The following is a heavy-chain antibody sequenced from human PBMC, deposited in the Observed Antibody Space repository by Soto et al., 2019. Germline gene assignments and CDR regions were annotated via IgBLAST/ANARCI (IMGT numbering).Heavy chain of an antibody. CDR1: GDSISSNRYF. D-gene: IGHD4-17*01. Sequence: PSETLSLTCTVSGDSISSNRYFWGWIRQPPGKGLEWIGSIYYTGSTYYNPSLKSRVTISVDRSKNQFSLKLSSVTAADTAVYYCARAHYGDYGYGMDVWGQGTKVTVSS. V-gene: IGHV4-39*07. J-gene: IGHJ6*02. CDR3: ARAHYGDYGYGMDV. CDR2: IYYTGST.